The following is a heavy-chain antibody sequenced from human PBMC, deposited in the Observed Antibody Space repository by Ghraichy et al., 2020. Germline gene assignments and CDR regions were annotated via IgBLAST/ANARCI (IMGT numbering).Heavy chain of an antibody. J-gene: IGHJ6*02. CDR1: DGSISSYF. D-gene: IGHD1-26*01. CDR2: IQSSGST. V-gene: IGHV4-4*07. CDR3: ARGRGSYVGNYGIDV. Sequence: SETLSLVCTLSDGSISSYFWSWVRQPAGKGLEWIGHIQSSGSTNYNPSLKSRVTMSVDTSKNVFSLTLSSVTAADTAVYYCARGRGSYVGNYGIDVWGQGTTVTVSS.